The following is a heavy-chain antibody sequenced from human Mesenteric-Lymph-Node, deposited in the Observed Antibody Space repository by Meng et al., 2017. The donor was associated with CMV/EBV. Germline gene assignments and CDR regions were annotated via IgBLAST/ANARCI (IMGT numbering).Heavy chain of an antibody. CDR3: ASGTAREGP. J-gene: IGHJ5*02. D-gene: IGHD6-13*01. V-gene: IGHV3-48*04. CDR1: GFTFSSYS. Sequence: GESLKISCAASGFTFSSYSMNWVRQAPGKGLEWVSHISSSSSTIYYAAFVEGRFAISRDNAKNSLYLQMNSLRAEDTAVYYCASGTAREGPWGQGTLVTVSS. CDR2: ISSSSSTI.